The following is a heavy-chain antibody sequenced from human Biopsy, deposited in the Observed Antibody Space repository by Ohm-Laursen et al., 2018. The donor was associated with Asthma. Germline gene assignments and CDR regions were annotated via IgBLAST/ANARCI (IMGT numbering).Heavy chain of an antibody. CDR1: GGTFNTYV. Sequence: SVKVSCKSLGGTFNTYVIGWVRQAPGQGLEWMGGINSVFGTTTYPQKFQDRVTITADDSMSTVYMELSSLRSEDTAVYYCSRKAGSCISRTCYSLDFWGQGTLVTVSS. J-gene: IGHJ4*02. CDR3: SRKAGSCISRTCYSLDF. CDR2: INSVFGTT. D-gene: IGHD2-2*01. V-gene: IGHV1-69*13.